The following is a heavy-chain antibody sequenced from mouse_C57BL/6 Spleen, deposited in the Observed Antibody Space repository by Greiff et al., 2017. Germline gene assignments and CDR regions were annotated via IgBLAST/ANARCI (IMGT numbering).Heavy chain of an antibody. V-gene: IGHV5-17*01. CDR2: ISSGSSTI. J-gene: IGHJ4*01. Sequence: EVQRVESGGGLVKPGGSLKLSCAASGFTFSDYGMHWVRQAPEKGLEWVAYISSGSSTIYYADTVKGRFTISRDNAKNTLFLQMTSLRSEDTAMYYCARQDGYYFYAMDYWGQGTSVTVSS. CDR1: GFTFSDYG. CDR3: ARQDGYYFYAMDY. D-gene: IGHD2-3*01.